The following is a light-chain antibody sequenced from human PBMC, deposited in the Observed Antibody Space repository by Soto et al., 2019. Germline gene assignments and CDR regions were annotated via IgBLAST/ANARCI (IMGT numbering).Light chain of an antibody. CDR1: SGHSSYA. CDR3: QTWGTGILV. V-gene: IGLV4-69*01. Sequence: QLVLTQSPSASASLGASVKLTCTLSSGHSSYAIAWHQQQPEKGPRYLMKLNSDGSHSKGDGIPDRFSGSSSGAERDLTISSLQSEDEADYYCQTWGTGILVFGGGTKLTVL. J-gene: IGLJ3*02. CDR2: LNSDGSH.